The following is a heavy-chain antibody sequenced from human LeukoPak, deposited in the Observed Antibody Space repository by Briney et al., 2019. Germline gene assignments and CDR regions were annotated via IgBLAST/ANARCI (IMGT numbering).Heavy chain of an antibody. J-gene: IGHJ4*02. Sequence: GGSLRLSCAASGFTFSDFYLNWIRQTPGKGLEWVSYIGNSGTTIHYADSVKGRFTIFRDNARNSLYLQMNSLRAEDTAVYYCTRGSWRVARIPDYWGQGTPVTVSS. CDR2: IGNSGTTI. CDR1: GFTFSDFY. V-gene: IGHV3-11*01. D-gene: IGHD5-24*01. CDR3: TRGSWRVARIPDY.